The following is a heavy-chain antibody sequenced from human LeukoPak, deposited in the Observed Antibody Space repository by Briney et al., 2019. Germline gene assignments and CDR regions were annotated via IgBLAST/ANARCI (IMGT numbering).Heavy chain of an antibody. Sequence: GGSLRLSCAASGFTFSSYEMNWVRQAPGKGLEWVSYISSSGSTTHYADSVKGRFTTSRDNAKKSLYLQMNSLRAEDTAVYYCARDNYDSSGYYFDWGQGTLVTVSS. J-gene: IGHJ4*02. D-gene: IGHD3-22*01. V-gene: IGHV3-48*03. CDR1: GFTFSSYE. CDR3: ARDNYDSSGYYFD. CDR2: ISSSGSTT.